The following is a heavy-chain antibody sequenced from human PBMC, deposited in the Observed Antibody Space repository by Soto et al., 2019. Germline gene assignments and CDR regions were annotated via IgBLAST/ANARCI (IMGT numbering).Heavy chain of an antibody. D-gene: IGHD2-2*01. CDR1: GFTFSSYA. J-gene: IGHJ4*02. V-gene: IGHV3-30-3*01. Sequence: HPVGSLRLSCAASGFTFSSYAMKWVRQAPGKGLEWVAVISFDGSNKYYADSVKGRFTISRDNSKNTLYLQMNSLRAEDTAVYFCARGPSSLTRFDYWGQGTLVTVSS. CDR2: ISFDGSNK. CDR3: ARGPSSLTRFDY.